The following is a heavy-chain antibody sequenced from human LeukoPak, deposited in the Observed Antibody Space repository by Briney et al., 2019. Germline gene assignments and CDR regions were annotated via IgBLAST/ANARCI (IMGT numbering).Heavy chain of an antibody. CDR1: GFTFNTCW. V-gene: IGHV3-7*01. J-gene: IGHJ4*02. CDR3: ARDVGGSLDY. Sequence: PGGSLRLSCAASGFTFNTCWMAWVRQAPGKGLEWVANIKEDESAKHQADSVKGRFTISRDNARNSVYLQMSSLRGDDTAVYYCARDVGGSLDYWGQGTLVTVSS. D-gene: IGHD1-26*01. CDR2: IKEDESAK.